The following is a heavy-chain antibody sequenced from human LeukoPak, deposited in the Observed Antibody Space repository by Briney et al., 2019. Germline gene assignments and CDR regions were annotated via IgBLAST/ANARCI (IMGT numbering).Heavy chain of an antibody. V-gene: IGHV3-30-3*02. J-gene: IGHJ4*02. CDR1: GFTFSSYA. Sequence: GRSLRLSCAASGFTFSSYAMHWVRQAPGKGLEWVAVISYDGSNKYYADSVKGRFTISRDDSKNTLFLQMNSLRAEDTAVYYCAKRGQLGYWGQGTLVTVSS. CDR3: AKRGQLGY. CDR2: ISYDGSNK. D-gene: IGHD3-16*01.